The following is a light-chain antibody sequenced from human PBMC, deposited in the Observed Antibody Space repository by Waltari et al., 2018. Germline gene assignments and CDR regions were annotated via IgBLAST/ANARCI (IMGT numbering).Light chain of an antibody. CDR2: DYV. CDR3: HVWEGTSHPCV. Sequence: LTQPPSVSVAPGQTAKITCEGVNFEDVIVHWYQHRPGQAPALLIYDYVNRAPGLPDRFSGSKSETTATLTISRLEAGDEADYYCHVWEGTSHPCVFGTGTKVAV. CDR1: NFEDVI. V-gene: IGLV3-21*02. J-gene: IGLJ1*01.